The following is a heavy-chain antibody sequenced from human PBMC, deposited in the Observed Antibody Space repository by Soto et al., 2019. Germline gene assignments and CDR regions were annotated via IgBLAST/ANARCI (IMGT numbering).Heavy chain of an antibody. CDR1: GGSTSSSDW. CDR3: AGRPEIHPS. V-gene: IGHV4-4*02. Sequence: QVHLQESGPGLVKPSETLSLTCAISGGSTSSSDWWTWVRQPQGEGLEWIGEIHRAGVTNYNSSLKSRLSILLDHARNQFSLSLTSVTAADAAVYFCAGRPEIHPSWGQGILVRVSS. D-gene: IGHD1-26*01. J-gene: IGHJ4*02. CDR2: IHRAGVT.